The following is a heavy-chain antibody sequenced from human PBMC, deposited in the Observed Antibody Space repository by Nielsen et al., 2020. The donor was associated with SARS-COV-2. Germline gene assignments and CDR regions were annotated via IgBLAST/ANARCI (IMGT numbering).Heavy chain of an antibody. CDR2: IRMSDGAT. CDR1: GFSLSAYG. CDR3: AKELEVCCHYMDV. Sequence: SLKISCTASGFSLSAYGIAWVRQFPLTWLEWLAHIRMSDGATQYADSVRGRFTISRDNAKNSLYLQMNSLRDEDTAVYFYAKELEVCCHYMDVWGKGTTVTVSS. D-gene: IGHD5/OR15-5a*01. J-gene: IGHJ6*03. V-gene: IGHV3-48*02.